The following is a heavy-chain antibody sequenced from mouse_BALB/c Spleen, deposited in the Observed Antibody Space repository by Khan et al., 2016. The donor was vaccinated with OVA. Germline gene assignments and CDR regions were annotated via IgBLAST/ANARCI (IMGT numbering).Heavy chain of an antibody. CDR3: ARRAYYYDSEGFAY. J-gene: IGHJ3*01. CDR2: VSTGGGYT. V-gene: IGHV5-6*01. D-gene: IGHD1-1*01. Sequence: EVELVESGGDLVKPGGSLKLSCAASGFTFSTYGMSWVRQTPDKRLEWVATVSTGGGYTYSPDSVKGRFTISRDNAKNTLYLHMSSLKSEDTAKFSCARRAYYYDSEGFAYGGQGTLVTVSA. CDR1: GFTFSTYG.